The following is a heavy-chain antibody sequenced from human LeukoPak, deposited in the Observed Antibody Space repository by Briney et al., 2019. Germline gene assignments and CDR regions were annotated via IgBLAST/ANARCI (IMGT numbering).Heavy chain of an antibody. Sequence: SVKVSCTASGGTFSSYAISWVRQAPGQGLEWMGGIIPIFGTANYAQKFQGRVTITADESTSTAYMELSSLRSEDTAVYYCARARVGATTDYYYGMDVWGQGTTVTVSS. V-gene: IGHV1-69*01. CDR1: GGTFSSYA. J-gene: IGHJ6*02. CDR2: IIPIFGTA. CDR3: ARARVGATTDYYYGMDV. D-gene: IGHD1-26*01.